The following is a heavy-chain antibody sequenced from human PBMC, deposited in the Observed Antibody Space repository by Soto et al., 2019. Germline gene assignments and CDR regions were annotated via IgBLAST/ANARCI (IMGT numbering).Heavy chain of an antibody. Sequence: SETLSLTCDVSGGSFTGYVCNWIRQSPGKGLEWIGEISYSGRTSYNPSLKPRVTVSVDTARTQFSLNLTSVTDADTAFYYCARGYGYFRQWGQGVLVTVSS. CDR2: ISYSGRT. CDR1: GGSFTGYV. J-gene: IGHJ4*02. D-gene: IGHD3-22*01. V-gene: IGHV4-34*01. CDR3: ARGYGYFRQ.